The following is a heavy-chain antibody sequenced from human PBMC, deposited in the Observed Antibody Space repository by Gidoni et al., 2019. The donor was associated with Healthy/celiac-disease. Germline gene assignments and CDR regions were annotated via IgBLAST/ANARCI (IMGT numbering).Heavy chain of an antibody. D-gene: IGHD2-15*01. Sequence: QVQLQQSGPGLVKPSQTLSPPCAISGHSVPSNTAAWNWIRQSPSRGLEWLGRTSYRSKWYNDYAVSVKSRITINPDTSKNQFALQLNSVTPEDTAVYYCARDLLVVVGRGYGMDVWGQGTTVTVSS. CDR1: GHSVPSNTAA. CDR2: TSYRSKWYN. J-gene: IGHJ6*02. CDR3: ARDLLVVVGRGYGMDV. V-gene: IGHV6-1*01.